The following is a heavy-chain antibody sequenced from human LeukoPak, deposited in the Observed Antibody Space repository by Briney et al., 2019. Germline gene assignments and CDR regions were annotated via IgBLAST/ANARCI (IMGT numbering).Heavy chain of an antibody. J-gene: IGHJ4*02. D-gene: IGHD2-2*01. CDR1: GGTFSSYA. CDR3: ARDSYCSSTSCYGGFDH. Sequence: ASVKVSCKASGGTFSSYAISWVRQAPGQGLEWMGGIIPIFGTANYAQKFQGRVTITTDESTSTAYMELSSLRSEDTAVYYCARDSYCSSTSCYGGFDHWGQGTLVTVSS. CDR2: IIPIFGTA. V-gene: IGHV1-69*05.